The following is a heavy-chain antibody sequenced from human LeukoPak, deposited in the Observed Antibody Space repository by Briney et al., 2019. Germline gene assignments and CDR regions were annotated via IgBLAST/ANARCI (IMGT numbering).Heavy chain of an antibody. CDR3: ARDDDFWSGLDY. CDR2: IYTSGST. D-gene: IGHD3-3*01. V-gene: IGHV4-61*02. CDR1: GGSISSGSYD. J-gene: IGHJ4*02. Sequence: PSQTLSLTCTVSGGSISSGSYDWSWIRQPAGEGLEWIGRIYTSGSTNYNPSLMSRVTISVDTSKNQFSLKLSSVTAADTAVYYCARDDDFWSGLDYWGQGTLVTVSS.